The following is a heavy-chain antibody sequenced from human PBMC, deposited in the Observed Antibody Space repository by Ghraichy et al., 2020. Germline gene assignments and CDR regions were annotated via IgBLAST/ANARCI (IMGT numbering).Heavy chain of an antibody. CDR1: GFTFSSYT. D-gene: IGHD1-1*01. CDR2: ITSSSTFI. J-gene: IGHJ4*02. Sequence: GGSLRLSCAGSGFTFSSYTMNWVRQAPGKGLEWVSSITSSSTFIYYAGSVKGRFTISRDNAKNSVYLQMNSLRGEDTAVYYCARDGGPIHGTQVDHWGQGTLVTVSS. V-gene: IGHV3-21*01. CDR3: ARDGGPIHGTQVDH.